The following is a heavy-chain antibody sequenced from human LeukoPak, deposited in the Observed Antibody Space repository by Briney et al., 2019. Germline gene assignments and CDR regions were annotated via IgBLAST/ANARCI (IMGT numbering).Heavy chain of an antibody. Sequence: SVKVSCKASGGTFSSYAISWVRQAPGQGLEWMGRIIPILGIANYAQKFQGRVTITADKSTSTAYMELSSLRSEDTAVYHCARGDHYAYYYFDYWGQGTLVTVSS. CDR3: ARGDHYAYYYFDY. CDR1: GGTFSSYA. CDR2: IIPILGIA. V-gene: IGHV1-69*04. D-gene: IGHD4-17*01. J-gene: IGHJ4*02.